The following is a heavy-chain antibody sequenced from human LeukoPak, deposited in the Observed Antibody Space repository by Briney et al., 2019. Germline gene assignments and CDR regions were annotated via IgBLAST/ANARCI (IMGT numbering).Heavy chain of an antibody. V-gene: IGHV4-39*07. CDR1: GDSISSSNYY. Sequence: SETLSLTCTVSGDSISSSNYYWGWIRQPPGKGLEWIGSIYYSGSPYYNPSLKSRVTISVDTSKNQFSLKLSSVTAADTAVYYCARGSSSWQRDYWGQGTLVTVSS. CDR3: ARGSSSWQRDY. CDR2: IYYSGSP. J-gene: IGHJ4*02. D-gene: IGHD6-13*01.